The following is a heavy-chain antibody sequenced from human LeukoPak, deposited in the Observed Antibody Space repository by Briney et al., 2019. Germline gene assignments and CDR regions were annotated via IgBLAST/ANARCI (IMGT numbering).Heavy chain of an antibody. J-gene: IGHJ3*02. CDR1: GGIFSSYA. D-gene: IGHD1-26*01. CDR3: ARNPGWELLPGLAFDI. CDR2: IIPIFGTA. Sequence: ASVKVSCKASGGIFSSYAISWVRQAPGQGLEWMGGIIPIFGTANYAQKFQGRVTITADKSTSTAYMELSSLRSEDTAVYYCARNPGWELLPGLAFDIWGQGTMVTVSS. V-gene: IGHV1-69*06.